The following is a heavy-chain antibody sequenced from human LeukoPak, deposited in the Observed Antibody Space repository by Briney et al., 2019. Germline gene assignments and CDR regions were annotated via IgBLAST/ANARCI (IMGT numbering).Heavy chain of an antibody. D-gene: IGHD3-10*01. Sequence: PGGSLRLSCGASGFTFSRYDMHWVRQPTGKGLEWVSAIGTASDTYYPGSVKGRFTISRENAKNSLYLQMNSLRAGDTAVYYCAREAKDSGVASFDLWGRGTLVTVSS. J-gene: IGHJ2*01. CDR2: IGTASDT. CDR3: AREAKDSGVASFDL. V-gene: IGHV3-13*01. CDR1: GFTFSRYD.